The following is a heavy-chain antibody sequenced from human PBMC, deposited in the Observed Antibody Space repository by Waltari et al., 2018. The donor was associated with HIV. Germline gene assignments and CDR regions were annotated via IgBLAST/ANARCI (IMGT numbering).Heavy chain of an antibody. CDR2: INGDGSTT. CDR1: GFTFSSYC. Sequence: EVQLVESGGGLVQPGGSLRLSCVASGFTFSSYCMHWVRQAPGKGLVWVSRINGDGSTTSYADSVKGRFTISRDNAKNTLYLQMNSLRAEDTAVYYCARIAYDSSGYGWFDPWGQGTLVTVSS. J-gene: IGHJ5*02. CDR3: ARIAYDSSGYGWFDP. V-gene: IGHV3-74*01. D-gene: IGHD3-22*01.